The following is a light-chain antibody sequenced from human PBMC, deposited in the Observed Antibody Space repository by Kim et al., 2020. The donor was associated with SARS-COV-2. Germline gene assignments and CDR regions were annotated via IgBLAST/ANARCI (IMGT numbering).Light chain of an antibody. J-gene: IGLJ2*01. V-gene: IGLV1-47*01. CDR2: RNN. Sequence: GTPGPRVTSSCSGSSSNIGSDYVYWYQQLPGTAPKLLIYRNNQRPSGVPDRFSGSKSGTSASLAISGLRSEDEADYYCASWDDSLVFGGGTKVTVL. CDR3: ASWDDSLV. CDR1: SSNIGSDY.